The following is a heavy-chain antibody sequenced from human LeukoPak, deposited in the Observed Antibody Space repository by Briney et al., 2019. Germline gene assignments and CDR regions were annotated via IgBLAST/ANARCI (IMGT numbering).Heavy chain of an antibody. CDR1: GGSFSDYY. V-gene: IGHV4-34*01. J-gene: IGHJ1*01. Sequence: SETLSLTCAVYGGSFSDYYWSSFRQPPGKGLEWIGEINHSGGTNYNPSLKSRVTISVDTSKNQFSLKLSSVTAADTAVYYCAYSSDFQQHWGQGTLVTVSS. D-gene: IGHD3-22*01. CDR2: INHSGGT. CDR3: AYSSDFQQH.